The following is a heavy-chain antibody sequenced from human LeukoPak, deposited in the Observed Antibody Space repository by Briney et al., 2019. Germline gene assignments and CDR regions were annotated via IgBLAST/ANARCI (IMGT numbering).Heavy chain of an antibody. Sequence: GGPLRLSCAASGFTFDDYGMSWVRQAPGKGLEWVSGINWNGGSTGYADSVKGRFTISRDNAKNSLYLQMNSLRAEDTALYYCARGGFDSSGYYYDHWGQGTLVTVSS. CDR3: ARGGFDSSGYYYDH. J-gene: IGHJ4*02. CDR1: GFTFDDYG. V-gene: IGHV3-20*04. D-gene: IGHD3-16*01. CDR2: INWNGGST.